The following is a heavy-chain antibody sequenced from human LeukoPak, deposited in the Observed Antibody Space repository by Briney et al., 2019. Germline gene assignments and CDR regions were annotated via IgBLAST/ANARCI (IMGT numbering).Heavy chain of an antibody. CDR2: IYHSGYT. J-gene: IGHJ4*02. CDR3: ARSSMFRGVTVDY. Sequence: SETLSLTCTVSGGSINSSSYYWGWMRQPPGKALEWIGSIYHSGYTYYNPSLKSRVTISVDTSKNQFSLKLSSVTAADTAVYYCARSSMFRGVTVDYWGQGTLVTLSS. D-gene: IGHD3-10*01. CDR1: GGSINSSSYY. V-gene: IGHV4-39*01.